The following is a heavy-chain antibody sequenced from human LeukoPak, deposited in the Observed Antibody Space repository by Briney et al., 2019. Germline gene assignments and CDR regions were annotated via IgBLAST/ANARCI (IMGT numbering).Heavy chain of an antibody. J-gene: IGHJ4*02. CDR1: GFTFSSYS. CDR3: AKDPTHYRVWDDYDSTVLSY. Sequence: GGSLRLSCAASGFTFSSYSMNWVRQAPGKGLEWVSYISSSSSTIYYADSVKGRFTISRDNSKNTLYLQMNSLRAADTAVYYCAKDPTHYRVWDDYDSTVLSYWGQGTLVTVSS. V-gene: IGHV3-48*01. CDR2: ISSSSSTI. D-gene: IGHD3-22*01.